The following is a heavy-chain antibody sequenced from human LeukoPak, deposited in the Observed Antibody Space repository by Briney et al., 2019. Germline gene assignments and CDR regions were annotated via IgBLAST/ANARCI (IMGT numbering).Heavy chain of an antibody. CDR1: GCTFTSYD. Sequence: ASVKVSCKASGCTFTSYDINWVRQATGQGLEWMGWMNPNSGNTGYAQKFQGRVTMTRNTSISTAYMELSSLRSEDTAVYYCARTYWNYFRNNWFDPWGQGTLVTVSS. D-gene: IGHD1-7*01. J-gene: IGHJ5*02. CDR2: MNPNSGNT. CDR3: ARTYWNYFRNNWFDP. V-gene: IGHV1-8*01.